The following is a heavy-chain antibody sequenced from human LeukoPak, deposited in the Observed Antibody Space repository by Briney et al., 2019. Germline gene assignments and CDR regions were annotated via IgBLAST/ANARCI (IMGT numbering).Heavy chain of an antibody. J-gene: IGHJ6*03. V-gene: IGHV3-7*01. Sequence: PGGSLRLSCAASGFTFSSYWMSWVRQAPGKGLEWVAHIKQDGSEKYYVDSVKGRFTISRDNAKNSLYPQMNSLRAEDTAVYYCARHGRIAVAGTEDTAEWELTRGYYYYYYMDVGGKGTTVTVSS. CDR2: IKQDGSEK. D-gene: IGHD6-19*01. CDR1: GFTFSSYW. CDR3: ARHGRIAVAGTEDTAEWELTRGYYYYYYMDV.